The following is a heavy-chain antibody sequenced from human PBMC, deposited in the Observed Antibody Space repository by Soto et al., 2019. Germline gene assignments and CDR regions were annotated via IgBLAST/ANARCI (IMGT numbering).Heavy chain of an antibody. J-gene: IGHJ5*02. D-gene: IGHD2-15*01. CDR1: GGSISSGDYY. V-gene: IGHV4-30-4*01. CDR2: IYYSVST. CDR3: ARDGAYCSGGSCLMWFDP. Sequence: QVQLQESGPGLVKPSQTLSLTCTVSGGSISSGDYYWSWIRQPPGKGLEWIGYIYYSVSTYYNPSLKSRVTISVDTSKNQFSLKLSSVTAADTAVYYCARDGAYCSGGSCLMWFDPWGQGTLVTVSS.